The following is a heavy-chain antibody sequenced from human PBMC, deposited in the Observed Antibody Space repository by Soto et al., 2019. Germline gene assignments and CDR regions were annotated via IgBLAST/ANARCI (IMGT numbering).Heavy chain of an antibody. CDR3: ARDRVRPLAKNDYSNPYYYYYGMDV. J-gene: IGHJ6*02. V-gene: IGHV4-61*01. CDR1: GGSVSSGSYY. D-gene: IGHD4-4*01. Sequence: PSETLSLTCTVSGGSVSSGSYYWSWIRQPPGKGLEWIGYIYYSGGTNYNPSLKSRVTISVDTSKNQFSLKLSSVTAADTAVYYCARDRVRPLAKNDYSNPYYYYYGMDVWGQGNTVTVSS. CDR2: IYYSGGT.